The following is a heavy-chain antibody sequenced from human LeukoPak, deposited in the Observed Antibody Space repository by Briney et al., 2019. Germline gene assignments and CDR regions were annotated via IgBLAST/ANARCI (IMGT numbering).Heavy chain of an antibody. CDR2: IYYSGST. V-gene: IGHV4-39*01. J-gene: IGHJ4*02. Sequence: SETLSLTCTVSGGSISSSSYYWGWIRQPPGKGLEWIGSIYYSGSTYYNPSLKSRVTISVATSKNQFSLKLSSVTAADTAVYYCARANYYDSSGYQYYFDYWGQGTLVTVSS. CDR3: ARANYYDSSGYQYYFDY. CDR1: GGSISSSSYY. D-gene: IGHD3-22*01.